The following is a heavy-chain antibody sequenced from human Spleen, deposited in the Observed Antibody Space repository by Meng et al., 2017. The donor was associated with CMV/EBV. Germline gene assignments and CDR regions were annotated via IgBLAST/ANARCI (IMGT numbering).Heavy chain of an antibody. Sequence: SVKVSCKASGGTFSSYTISWVRQAPGQGLEWMGRIIPKIGLANYAQDFQGRVTITADKSTSTAYMDLSGLRSEDTAVYYCASRPPPSYYYDSGAYGDAFDVWGQGIMVTVSS. V-gene: IGHV1-69*02. CDR1: GGTFSSYT. J-gene: IGHJ3*01. D-gene: IGHD3-22*01. CDR2: IIPKIGLA. CDR3: ASRPPPSYYYDSGAYGDAFDV.